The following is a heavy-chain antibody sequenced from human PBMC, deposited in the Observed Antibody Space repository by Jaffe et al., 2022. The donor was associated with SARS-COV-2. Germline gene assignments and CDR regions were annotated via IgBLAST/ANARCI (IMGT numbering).Heavy chain of an antibody. J-gene: IGHJ6*02. CDR1: GGSISSGDYY. CDR3: AKDWASTGPIWSYFYGLDV. Sequence: QVQLQESGPGLVKPSQTLSLTCTVSGGSISSGDYYWSWIRQPPGKGLEWIGHIYYSGSTSYNPSLKSRVTISVDTSKNQFSLKLSSVTAADTAVYYCAKDWASTGPIWSYFYGLDVWGQGTTVTVSS. CDR2: IYYSGST. V-gene: IGHV4-30-4*01. D-gene: IGHD4-17*01.